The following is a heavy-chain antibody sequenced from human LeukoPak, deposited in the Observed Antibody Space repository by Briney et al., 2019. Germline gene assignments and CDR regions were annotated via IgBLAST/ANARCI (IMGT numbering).Heavy chain of an antibody. J-gene: IGHJ3*02. CDR2: IHHSGTT. CDR3: AREGLDAFDI. D-gene: IGHD5/OR15-5a*01. CDR1: GGSIRSTTFY. Sequence: PSETLSLPCIVSGGSIRSTTFYWGWVRQPPGQGLEWVGTIHHSGTTYCNPSLKSRVTISVDTSKNQFSLRQNSLTAADTAVYYCAREGLDAFDIWGQGTMVTVSS. V-gene: IGHV4-39*02.